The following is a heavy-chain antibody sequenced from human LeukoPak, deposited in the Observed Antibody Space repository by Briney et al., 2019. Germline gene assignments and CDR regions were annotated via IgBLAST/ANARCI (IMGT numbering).Heavy chain of an antibody. CDR2: LYSRGSP. CDR1: GASISTCY. V-gene: IGHV4-59*01. CDR3: ARLQPNSGEWAFDI. D-gene: IGHD1-1*01. Sequence: SETLSLTCTVSGASISTCYWSWIRQSPGKGLEWIGYLYSRGSPNYNPSLKRRVTISVDTSKNHFSLTLSSVTAADTAVYYCARLQPNSGEWAFDIWGQGTMVTVSS. J-gene: IGHJ3*02.